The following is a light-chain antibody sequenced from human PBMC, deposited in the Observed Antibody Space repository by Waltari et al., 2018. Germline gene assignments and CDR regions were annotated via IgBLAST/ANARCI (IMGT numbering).Light chain of an antibody. CDR1: QSVSSSY. CDR2: GAS. V-gene: IGKV3-20*01. J-gene: IGKJ1*01. Sequence: EIVLTHSPGTLSFSPGERATPSCRASQSVSSSYLAWYQQKPGQAPRVLIHGASNRATGIPDRFSGSGSGADFTLTISRLEPEDFAVYYCQQYGSSPWTFGQGTKVEIK. CDR3: QQYGSSPWT.